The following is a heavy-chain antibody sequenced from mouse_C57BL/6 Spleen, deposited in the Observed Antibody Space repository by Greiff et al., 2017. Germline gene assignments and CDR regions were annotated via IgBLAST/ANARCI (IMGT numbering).Heavy chain of an antibody. CDR1: GFTFSSYG. V-gene: IGHV5-6*02. CDR3: ARRDYDVHYYAMDY. J-gene: IGHJ4*01. Sequence: EVKLMESGGDLVKPGGSLKLSCAASGFTFSSYGMSWVRQTPDKRLEWVATISSGGSYTYYPDSVKGRFTISRDNAKNTLYLQMSSLKSEDTAMYYCARRDYDVHYYAMDYWGQGTSVTVSS. CDR2: ISSGGSYT. D-gene: IGHD2-4*01.